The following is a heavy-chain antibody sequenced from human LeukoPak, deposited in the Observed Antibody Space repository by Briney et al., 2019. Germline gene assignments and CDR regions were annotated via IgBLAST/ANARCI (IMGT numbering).Heavy chain of an antibody. J-gene: IGHJ5*02. CDR1: GFTFSTYS. CDR2: ISRSSSYI. D-gene: IGHD3-3*01. Sequence: GGSLRLSCAASGFTFSTYSMNWVRQAPGKGPEWVSSISRSSSYIYYADSVKGRFTISRDNAKNSLYLQMNSLRAEDTAVYYCARVEESASFDPWGQGTLVTVSS. V-gene: IGHV3-21*01. CDR3: ARVEESASFDP.